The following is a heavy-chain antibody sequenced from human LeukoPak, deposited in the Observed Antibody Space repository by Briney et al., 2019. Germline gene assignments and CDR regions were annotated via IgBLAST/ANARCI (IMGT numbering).Heavy chain of an antibody. CDR3: GSGPVGTTVP. Sequence: GGSLRLSCAASGFSFGSYAMGWTRQAPGQGLEWVSAISGSGSHANYAESVKGRFTISRDNSKNTLYLQMHSLIAADTVVYYCGSGPVGTTVPWGQGTLVTVSS. J-gene: IGHJ5*02. CDR2: ISGSGSHA. D-gene: IGHD1-1*01. V-gene: IGHV3-23*01. CDR1: GFSFGSYA.